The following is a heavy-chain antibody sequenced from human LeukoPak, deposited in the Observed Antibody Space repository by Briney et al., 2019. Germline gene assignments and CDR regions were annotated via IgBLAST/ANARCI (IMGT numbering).Heavy chain of an antibody. CDR1: GGTFSSSA. V-gene: IGHV1-69*04. D-gene: IGHD5-18*01. CDR2: IIPVLNIT. Sequence: GSSVKVSCKTSGGTFSSSAITWVRQAPGQGLEWMGRIIPVLNITTHAQKFHGRVTITADTSTSTVYMELSSLRSEETAVYYCAKDQGLTAPPPYGLDVWGQGTTVIVTS. J-gene: IGHJ6*02. CDR3: AKDQGLTAPPPYGLDV.